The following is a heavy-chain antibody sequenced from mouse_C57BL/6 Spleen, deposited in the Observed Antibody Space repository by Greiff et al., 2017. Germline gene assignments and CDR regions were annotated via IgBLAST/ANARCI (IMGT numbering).Heavy chain of an antibody. D-gene: IGHD1-1*01. CDR2: IDPETGGT. V-gene: IGHV1-15*01. Sequence: QVQLQQSGAELVRPGASVTLSCKASGYTFTDYEMHWVKQTPVHGLEWIGAIDPETGGTAYNQKFKGKAILTADTSSSTAYMELRSLTSEDSAVYYCTRDTTDYFDYWGQGTTLTVSS. J-gene: IGHJ2*01. CDR3: TRDTTDYFDY. CDR1: GYTFTDYE.